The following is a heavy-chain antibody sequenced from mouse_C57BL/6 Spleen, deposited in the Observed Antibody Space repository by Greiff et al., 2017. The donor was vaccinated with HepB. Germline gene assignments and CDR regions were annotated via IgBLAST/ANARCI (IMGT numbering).Heavy chain of an antibody. CDR3: AKEFTTVVAKGYFDV. J-gene: IGHJ1*03. CDR1: GYTFTSYW. Sequence: QVQLQQPGAELVKPGASVKLSCKASGYTFTSYWMQWVKQRPGQGLEWIGEIDPSDSYTNYNQKFKGKATLTVDTSSSTAYIQRSSLTSEDSAVYYCAKEFTTVVAKGYFDVWGTGTTVTVSS. CDR2: IDPSDSYT. V-gene: IGHV1-50*01. D-gene: IGHD1-1*01.